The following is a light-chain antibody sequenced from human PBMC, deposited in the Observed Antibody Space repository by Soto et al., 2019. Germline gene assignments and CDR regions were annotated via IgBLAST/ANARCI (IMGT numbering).Light chain of an antibody. CDR1: QSISSW. Sequence: DIQMTQSPSTLSASVGDRVTITCRASQSISSWLAWYQQKPGKAPKLLIYDASSLESGVPSRFSGSGSGTDFTLTISSLQPEDFATYYCQQSNSIPPWTFGQGTKVDIK. CDR3: QQSNSIPPWT. J-gene: IGKJ1*01. CDR2: DAS. V-gene: IGKV1-5*01.